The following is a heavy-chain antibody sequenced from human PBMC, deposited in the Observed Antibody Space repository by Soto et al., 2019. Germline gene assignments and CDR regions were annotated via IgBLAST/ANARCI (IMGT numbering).Heavy chain of an antibody. CDR1: GGTFSSYA. CDR3: GITYWVGYVSGHLNGLSRSESGSSGWSDYYYYFGMDV. D-gene: IGHD6-19*01. V-gene: IGHV1-69*13. J-gene: IGHJ6*02. CDR2: IIPIFGTA. Sequence: SVKVSCKASGGTFSSYAISWVRQAPGQGLEWMGGIIPIFGTANYAQKYQGRVTITADESTSTAYMELSSLRSEDTAVYYSGITYWVGYVSGHLNGLSRSESGSSGWSDYYYYFGMDVWGQGTTVTVSS.